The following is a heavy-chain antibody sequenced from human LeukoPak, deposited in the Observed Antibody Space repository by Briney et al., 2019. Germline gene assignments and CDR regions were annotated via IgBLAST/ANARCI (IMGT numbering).Heavy chain of an antibody. D-gene: IGHD6-13*01. CDR2: IYYSVST. CDR3: ARVAVVAAAGTLHYGMDV. Sequence: SETLSLTCTVSGGSISSGGYYWSWIRQHPGKGLEWIGYIYYSVSTYYNPSLKSRVTISVDTSKNQFSLKLSSVTAADTAVYYCARVAVVAAAGTLHYGMDVWGQGTTVTVSS. V-gene: IGHV4-31*03. J-gene: IGHJ6*02. CDR1: GGSISSGGYY.